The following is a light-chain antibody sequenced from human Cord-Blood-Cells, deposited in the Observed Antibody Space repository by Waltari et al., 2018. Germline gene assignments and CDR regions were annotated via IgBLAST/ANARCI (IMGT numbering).Light chain of an antibody. J-gene: IGLJ3*02. Sequence: QSALTQPRSVSGSPGQSVTISCTGTSSDVGGYNYVHWYQQHPGKAPKLMIYDVSKRPSGFPDRFSGSKSGNTASLTISGLQAEDEADYYCCSYAGSYTWVFGGGTKLTVL. CDR3: CSYAGSYTWV. V-gene: IGLV2-11*01. CDR2: DVS. CDR1: SSDVGGYNY.